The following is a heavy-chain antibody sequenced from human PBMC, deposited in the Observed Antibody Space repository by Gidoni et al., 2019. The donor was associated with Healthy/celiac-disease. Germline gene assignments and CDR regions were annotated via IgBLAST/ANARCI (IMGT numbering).Heavy chain of an antibody. D-gene: IGHD1-26*01. CDR3: TTESGDY. Sequence: EVQLVESGCGLVKPGGYLMLSCAASGFTFSTAWMRWRRQAPGKWLEWVGRINSKTDGGTTDYAAPVKGRFTISRYDSKNTLYLQMNSLKTEDTAVYYCTTESGDYWGQGTLVTVSS. CDR2: INSKTDGGTT. V-gene: IGHV3-15*01. CDR1: GFTFSTAW. J-gene: IGHJ4*02.